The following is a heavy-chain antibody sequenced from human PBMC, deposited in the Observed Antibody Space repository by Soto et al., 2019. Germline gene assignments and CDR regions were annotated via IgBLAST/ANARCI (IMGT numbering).Heavy chain of an antibody. CDR3: ARSPQGSYCSGGSCYFFWLDY. D-gene: IGHD2-15*01. CDR2: IYSGGST. CDR1: GFTVSSNS. Sequence: EVQLVESGGGLVQPGGSLRLSCAASGFTVSSNSMSWVRQAPGKGLEWVSVIYSGGSTYYADSVKGRFTISRDNSKNTLYLQMNSLRAEDTAVYYCARSPQGSYCSGGSCYFFWLDYWGQGTLVTVSS. V-gene: IGHV3-66*01. J-gene: IGHJ4*02.